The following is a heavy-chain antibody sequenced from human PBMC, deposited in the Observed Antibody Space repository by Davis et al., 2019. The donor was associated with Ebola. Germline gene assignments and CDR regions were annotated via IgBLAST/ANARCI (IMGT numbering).Heavy chain of an antibody. Sequence: GESLKISCAASGFTFSTYAMGWVRQAPGKGLEWVSDISSGGGAPYYADSVKGRFTTFRDNPKNTLYLQMNSLRAEDTAVYYCARGVRIPVAGTGYAFDIWGQGTMVTVSS. J-gene: IGHJ3*02. D-gene: IGHD6-19*01. CDR2: ISSGGGAP. CDR1: GFTFSTYA. V-gene: IGHV3-23*01. CDR3: ARGVRIPVAGTGYAFDI.